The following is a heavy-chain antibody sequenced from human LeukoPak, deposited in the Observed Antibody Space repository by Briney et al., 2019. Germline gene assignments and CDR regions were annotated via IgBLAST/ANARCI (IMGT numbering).Heavy chain of an antibody. CDR2: IWYDGSNK. D-gene: IGHD4-17*01. V-gene: IGHV3-33*06. Sequence: QPGRSLRLSCVASGFTFSSYGMHWVRQAPGKGLEWVAVIWYDGSNKYHADSVNGRFTISRDNSKNTLFLQMNSLRAEDTAVYYCAKALKVVYGDSNLDYWGQGTLVTVSS. CDR1: GFTFSSYG. CDR3: AKALKVVYGDSNLDY. J-gene: IGHJ4*02.